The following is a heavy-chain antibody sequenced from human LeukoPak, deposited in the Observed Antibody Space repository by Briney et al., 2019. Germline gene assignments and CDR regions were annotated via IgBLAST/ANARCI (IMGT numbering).Heavy chain of an antibody. CDR2: VNDNGVAT. V-gene: IGHV3-23*01. CDR3: AKAAGLRFLVY. J-gene: IGHJ4*02. D-gene: IGHD3-3*01. Sequence: GGSLRLSCAASGFTFSNYAMSWVRQAPGKGLKWVATVNDNGVATYYADSVEGRFTISRDNSKNMLYLQMNSLRAEDTAVYYCAKAAGLRFLVYWGQGTLVTVSS. CDR1: GFTFSNYA.